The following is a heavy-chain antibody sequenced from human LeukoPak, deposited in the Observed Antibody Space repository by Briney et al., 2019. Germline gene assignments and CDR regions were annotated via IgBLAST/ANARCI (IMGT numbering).Heavy chain of an antibody. CDR2: ISYDGSNE. V-gene: IGHV3-30*18. D-gene: IGHD6-19*01. CDR1: GSTFSTYG. CDR3: AKDLVSSGWYRLSYFDY. J-gene: IGHJ4*02. Sequence: GTSLRLSCAASGSTFSTYGMHWVRQAPGKGMEWVALISYDGSNEYYADSVKGRFTVSRDNSKNTLYLQMNSLRPEDTAVYYCAKDLVSSGWYRLSYFDYWGQGTLVTVSS.